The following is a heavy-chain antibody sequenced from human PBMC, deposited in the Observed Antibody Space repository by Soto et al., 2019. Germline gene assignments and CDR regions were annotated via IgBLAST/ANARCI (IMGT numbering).Heavy chain of an antibody. CDR3: ARLPLYGSSSHPLDY. V-gene: IGHV3-23*01. J-gene: IGHJ4*02. CDR2: ISGSGDST. Sequence: EVQLLESGGGLVQPGGSLRLSCGASGFTFSSFAMSWVRQAPGKGLEWVSHISGSGDSTNYAGSVKGRFTISRDNSGGTLYLQMNGLSAEDTAVYYCARLPLYGSSSHPLDYGGPGTLVTVSS. CDR1: GFTFSSFA. D-gene: IGHD6-6*01.